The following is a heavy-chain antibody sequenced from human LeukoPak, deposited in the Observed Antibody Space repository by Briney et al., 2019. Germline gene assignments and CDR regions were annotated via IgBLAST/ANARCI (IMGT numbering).Heavy chain of an antibody. CDR3: ARDRGQQLAFDY. CDR2: ITSSGSTI. CDR1: AFTFSDYY. Sequence: PGGSLRLSCSASAFTFSDYYMSWLRHAPGKGREGVSYITSSGSTIYYADSVKGRFTIPRYNAKNSLYLQMNSLRAEDTAVYYCARDRGQQLAFDYWGQGTLVTVSS. D-gene: IGHD6-13*01. V-gene: IGHV3-11*01. J-gene: IGHJ4*02.